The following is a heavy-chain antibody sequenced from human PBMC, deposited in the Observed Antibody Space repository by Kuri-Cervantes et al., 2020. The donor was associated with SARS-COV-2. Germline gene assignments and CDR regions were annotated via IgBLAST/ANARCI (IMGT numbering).Heavy chain of an antibody. V-gene: IGHV3-33*06. D-gene: IGHD1-7*01. J-gene: IGHJ4*02. CDR2: IWYDGSNK. CDR1: GFTFSSYG. CDR3: AKQPRNKLELRFLESRYFDY. Sequence: GGSLRLSCAASGFTFSSYGMHWVRQAPGKGLEWVAVIWYDGSNKYYADSVKGRFTISRDNSKNTLYLQMNSLRAEDTAVYYCAKQPRNKLELRFLESRYFDYWGQGTLVTVSS.